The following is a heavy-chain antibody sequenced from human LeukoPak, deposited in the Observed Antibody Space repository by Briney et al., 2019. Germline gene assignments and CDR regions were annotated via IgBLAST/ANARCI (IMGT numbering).Heavy chain of an antibody. CDR2: ISYDGSNK. J-gene: IGHJ4*02. Sequence: PGRSLRLSCAASGFTFSSYGMHWVRQAPGKGLEWVAVISYDGSNKYYADSVKGRFTISRDNAKNSLYLQMNSLRAEDTAVYYCASGYSSSWATFDYWGRGTLVTVSS. D-gene: IGHD6-13*01. V-gene: IGHV3-30*03. CDR1: GFTFSSYG. CDR3: ASGYSSSWATFDY.